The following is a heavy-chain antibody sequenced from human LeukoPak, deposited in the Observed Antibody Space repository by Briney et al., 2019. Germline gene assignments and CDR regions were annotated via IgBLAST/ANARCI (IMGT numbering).Heavy chain of an antibody. CDR1: GFTFSDYY. D-gene: IGHD6-13*01. J-gene: IGHJ4*02. CDR2: ISSSDSTI. V-gene: IGHV3-11*01. Sequence: GGSLRLSRAASGFTFSDYYMSWIRQAPGKGLEWVSYISSSDSTIYYADSVKGRFTISRDNAKNSLYLQMNSLRAEDTAVYYCARDQMKGIAAAGTGFDYWGQGTLVTVSS. CDR3: ARDQMKGIAAAGTGFDY.